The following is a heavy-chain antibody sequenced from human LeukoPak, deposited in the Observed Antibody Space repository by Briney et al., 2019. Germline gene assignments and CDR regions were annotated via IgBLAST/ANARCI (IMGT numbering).Heavy chain of an antibody. CDR2: IYPGASDT. V-gene: IGHV5-51*01. D-gene: IGHD5-12*01. J-gene: IGHJ4*02. CDR3: ARSEEVATVDY. CDR1: GYSFTSYW. Sequence: GESLKISCKGSGYSFTSYWIGWVRQMPGKGLEWMGIIYPGASDTRYSPSVQGQVTISPDKSITTAYLQWSSLKASDTAMYYCARSEEVATVDYWGQGTLVTVSS.